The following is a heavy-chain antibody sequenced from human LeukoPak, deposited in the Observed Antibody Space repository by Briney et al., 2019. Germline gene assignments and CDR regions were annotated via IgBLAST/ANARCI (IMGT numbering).Heavy chain of an antibody. CDR2: ITGSGDTT. CDR1: GCIFRNYA. J-gene: IGHJ4*02. V-gene: IGHV3-23*01. CDR3: AKWGDYDILTGYYVSDF. D-gene: IGHD3-9*01. Sequence: GASLRLSCADSGCIFRNYAMSWVRQAPGKGLEWVSAITGSGDTTYYADSVKGRFTISRDNSKNTLYVEMNTLRAEDTAVYYCAKWGDYDILTGYYVSDFWGQGTLVTVSS.